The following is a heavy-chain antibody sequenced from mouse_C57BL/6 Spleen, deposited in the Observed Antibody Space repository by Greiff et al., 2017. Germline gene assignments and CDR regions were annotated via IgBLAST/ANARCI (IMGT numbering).Heavy chain of an antibody. Sequence: EVKLVESGGDLVKPGGSLKLSCAASGFTFSSYGMSWVRQTPDKRLEWVATISSGGSYTYYPDSVKGRFTISRDNAKNTLYLQMSSLKSEDTAMYYCASLDGYLDYWGQGTTLTVSS. CDR1: GFTFSSYG. J-gene: IGHJ2*01. CDR3: ASLDGYLDY. D-gene: IGHD2-3*01. V-gene: IGHV5-6*01. CDR2: ISSGGSYT.